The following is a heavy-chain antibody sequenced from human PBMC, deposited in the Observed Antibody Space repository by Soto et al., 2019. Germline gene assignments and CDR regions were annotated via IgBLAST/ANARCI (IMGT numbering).Heavy chain of an antibody. CDR3: ARGGEIYDILTGYYITEEYYFDY. D-gene: IGHD3-9*01. V-gene: IGHV1-2*04. J-gene: IGHJ4*02. CDR2: INPNSGGT. Sequence: ASVKVSCTASGYTFTGYYMHWVRQAPGQGLEWMGWINPNSGGTNYAQKFQGWVTMTRDTSISTAYMELSRLRSDDTAVYYCARGGEIYDILTGYYITEEYYFDYWGQGTLVTVSS. CDR1: GYTFTGYY.